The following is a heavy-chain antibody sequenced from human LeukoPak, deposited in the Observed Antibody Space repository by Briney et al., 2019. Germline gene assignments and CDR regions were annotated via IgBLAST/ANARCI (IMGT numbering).Heavy chain of an antibody. CDR3: ARGRPLIAVAFYYFDY. Sequence: PSETLSPTRAVYGGGFCGYYWSWIRQPPRKGLEWIGGINHSGSTNYNPSLKSRVTISVDTSKKQFSLKLSSVTAADTAVYYCARGRPLIAVAFYYFDYWGQGTLVTVSS. J-gene: IGHJ4*02. D-gene: IGHD6-19*01. V-gene: IGHV4-34*01. CDR1: GGGFCGYY. CDR2: INHSGST.